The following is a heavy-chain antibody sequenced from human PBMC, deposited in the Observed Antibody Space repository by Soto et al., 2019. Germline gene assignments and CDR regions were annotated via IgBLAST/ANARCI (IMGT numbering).Heavy chain of an antibody. D-gene: IGHD1-26*01. CDR3: ARGVNSGSKIPLTDY. V-gene: IGHV1-69*13. CDR2: IIPRSATS. J-gene: IGHJ4*02. Sequence: ASVKVSCKASGDTFSTYTITWMRQAPGQGLEWMGGIIPRSATSNYAQKFQGRVTITADESTNTAYMELSSLRSEDTAVYYCARGVNSGSKIPLTDYWGQGTLVTVSS. CDR1: GDTFSTYT.